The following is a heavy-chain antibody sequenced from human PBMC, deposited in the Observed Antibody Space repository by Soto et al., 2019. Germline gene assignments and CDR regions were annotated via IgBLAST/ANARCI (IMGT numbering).Heavy chain of an antibody. D-gene: IGHD2-2*02. CDR1: EFTFNVFV. CDR2: VWNDGSSK. Sequence: VGSLRLSCVSSEFTFNVFVMHCVRQSPGKGLEWVAVVWNDGSSKNYADSVKGRFTISRDNSKNILYLQMNSLRAEDTAVYYCARGSSCDNTRCYNQAFFGPWGQGTLVTVSS. J-gene: IGHJ5*02. CDR3: ARGSSCDNTRCYNQAFFGP. V-gene: IGHV3-33*01.